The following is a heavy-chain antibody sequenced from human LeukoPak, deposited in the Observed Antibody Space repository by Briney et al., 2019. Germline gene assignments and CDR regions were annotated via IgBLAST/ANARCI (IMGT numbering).Heavy chain of an antibody. CDR3: ATHGIEYQLLGGDY. CDR1: GGSISSGGYY. J-gene: IGHJ4*02. CDR2: IYHSGST. V-gene: IGHV4-30-2*03. D-gene: IGHD2-2*01. Sequence: SETLSLTCTVSGGSISSGGYYWSWIRQPPGKGLEWIGYIYHSGSTYYNPSLKSRVTISVDTSKNQFSLKLSSVTAADTAVYYCATHGIEYQLLGGDYWGQGTLVTVSS.